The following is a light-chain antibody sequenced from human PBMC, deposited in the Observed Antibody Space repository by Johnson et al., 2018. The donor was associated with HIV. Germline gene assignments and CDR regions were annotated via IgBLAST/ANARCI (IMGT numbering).Light chain of an antibody. CDR2: QNT. V-gene: IGLV1-51*02. Sequence: QSVLTQPPSVSAAPGQKVTISCSGGSSNIGTNYVSWYQQLPGTAPKLLIYQNTWRPSWIPDRFSGSTSGASATLGITGLQPGDEADYYCGTWDSSLSGYVFGTGTKVTVL. CDR1: SSNIGTNY. CDR3: GTWDSSLSGYV. J-gene: IGLJ1*01.